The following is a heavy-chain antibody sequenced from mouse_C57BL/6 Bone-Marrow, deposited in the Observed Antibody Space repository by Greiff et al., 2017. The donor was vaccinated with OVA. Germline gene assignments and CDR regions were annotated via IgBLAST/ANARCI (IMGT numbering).Heavy chain of an antibody. D-gene: IGHD1-1*01. Sequence: VHLQQPGAELVRPGSSVKLSCKASGFTFTSYWMAWVKQRPGQGLEWIGNINPSDSDTHYNHTFKDKSTLTGDNSSSTAYMQLSRQTSEDSAVYYCANLTTVRYFDVWGTGTTVTVSS. J-gene: IGHJ1*03. V-gene: IGHV1-61*01. CDR3: ANLTTVRYFDV. CDR2: INPSDSDT. CDR1: GFTFTSYW.